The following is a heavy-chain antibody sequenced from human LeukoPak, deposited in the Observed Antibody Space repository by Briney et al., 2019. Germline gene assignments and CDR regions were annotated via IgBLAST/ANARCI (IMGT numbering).Heavy chain of an antibody. V-gene: IGHV3-48*03. Sequence: GGSLRLSCAASGFTFSSYEMNWVRQAPGKGLEWVSYISSSGSTIYYADSVKGRFTISRDNSENTLYLQMNSLRAEDTAVYYCARRAGGYSHPYDYWGQGIWVTVSS. J-gene: IGHJ4*02. CDR3: ARRAGGYSHPYDY. CDR2: ISSSGSTI. CDR1: GFTFSSYE. D-gene: IGHD4-23*01.